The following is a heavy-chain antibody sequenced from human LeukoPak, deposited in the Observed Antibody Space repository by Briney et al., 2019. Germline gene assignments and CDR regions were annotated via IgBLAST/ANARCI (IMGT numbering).Heavy chain of an antibody. CDR2: IYSGGST. V-gene: IGHV3-66*01. CDR3: ANGGFGGYDSHQIDY. J-gene: IGHJ4*02. CDR1: GFTVSSNY. Sequence: GGSLRLSCAASGFTVSSNYMSWVRQAPGKGLEWVSVIYSGGSTYYADSVKGRFTISRDNSKNTLYLQMNSLRAEDTAVYYCANGGFGGYDSHQIDYWGQGNLVTVSS. D-gene: IGHD5-12*01.